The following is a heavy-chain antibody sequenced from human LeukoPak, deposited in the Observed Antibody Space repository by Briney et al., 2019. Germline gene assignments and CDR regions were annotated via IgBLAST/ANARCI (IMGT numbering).Heavy chain of an antibody. CDR3: VRDRELNY. V-gene: IGHV4-59*01. J-gene: IGHJ4*02. CDR2: IYNSGST. CDR1: GGSISNYY. D-gene: IGHD1-26*01. Sequence: SETLSLTCTVSGGSISNYYWSWIRQPPGKGLEWIGYIYNSGSTYYNPSLKSRVTISVDTSMNQFSLRLSSVTAADAAVYYCVRDRELNYWGQGTLVTVSS.